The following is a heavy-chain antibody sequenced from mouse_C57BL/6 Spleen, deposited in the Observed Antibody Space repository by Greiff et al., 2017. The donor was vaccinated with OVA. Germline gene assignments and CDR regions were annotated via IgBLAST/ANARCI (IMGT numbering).Heavy chain of an antibody. CDR3: ARWGNPYYFDY. D-gene: IGHD2-1*01. J-gene: IGHJ2*01. Sequence: QVQLQQSGAELVKPGASVKISCKASGYAFSRYWMNWVKQRPGKGLEWIGQIYPGDGDTNYNGKFKGKATLTADKSSSTAYMQLSSLTSEDSAVYFCARWGNPYYFDYWGQGTTLTVSS. CDR1: GYAFSRYW. V-gene: IGHV1-80*01. CDR2: IYPGDGDT.